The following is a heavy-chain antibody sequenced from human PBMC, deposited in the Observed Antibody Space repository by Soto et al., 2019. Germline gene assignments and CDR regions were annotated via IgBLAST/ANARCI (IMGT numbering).Heavy chain of an antibody. Sequence: QVQLQESGPGLVKASETLSLTCTVSGGSVNSYYWSWIRQPPGKGLEWIGYIFYSGSTKSNPPLKSRVTMSVDMSKNQFSLRLTSVTAADTAVYYCARVFPSYCGGDCSYFDSWGQGTLVTVSS. CDR1: GGSVNSYY. CDR3: ARVFPSYCGGDCSYFDS. D-gene: IGHD2-21*02. CDR2: IFYSGST. J-gene: IGHJ4*02. V-gene: IGHV4-59*02.